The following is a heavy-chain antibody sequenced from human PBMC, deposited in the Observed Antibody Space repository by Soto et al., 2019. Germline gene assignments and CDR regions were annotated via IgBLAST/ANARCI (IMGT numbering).Heavy chain of an antibody. CDR3: AREATSPEGNWFDP. J-gene: IGHJ5*02. Sequence: SETLSLTCTVSGGSISSYYWSWIRQPPGKGLEWIGYIYYSGSTNYNPSLKSRVTISVDTSKNQFSLKLSSVTAADTAVYYCAREATSPEGNWFDPWGQGTLVTVSS. CDR1: GGSISSYY. CDR2: IYYSGST. V-gene: IGHV4-59*12.